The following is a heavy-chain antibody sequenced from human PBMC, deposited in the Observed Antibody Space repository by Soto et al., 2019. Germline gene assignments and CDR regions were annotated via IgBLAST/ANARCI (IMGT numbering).Heavy chain of an antibody. CDR3: TKGRDGYIGWFDP. CDR1: GFSFGACG. Sequence: SLRLSCAAAGFSFGACGVIWFSQAPGKGLEWVGFIRSKAYGGTTEYAASVKGSFTISRDDSKSIAYLQMNSLKTEDTAVYYCTKGRDGYIGWFDPWGQGTLVTVSS. V-gene: IGHV3-49*03. D-gene: IGHD5-12*01. CDR2: IRSKAYGGTT. J-gene: IGHJ5*02.